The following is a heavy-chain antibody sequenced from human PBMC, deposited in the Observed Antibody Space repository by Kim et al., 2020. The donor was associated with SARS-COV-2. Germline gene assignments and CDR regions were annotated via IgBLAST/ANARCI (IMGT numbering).Heavy chain of an antibody. V-gene: IGHV7-4-1*02. CDR1: GYTFRNFD. CDR3: AREGGVARGFDL. J-gene: IGHJ2*01. D-gene: IGHD3-16*01. Sequence: ASVKVSCEAIGYTFRNFDLSWVRQAPGQGLEWMGWINTKTGNPTYAQGFTGRFVFSLDASANTANLQSNSLLPEDTGVFYCAREGGVARGFDLWGRGTLV. CDR2: INTKTGNP.